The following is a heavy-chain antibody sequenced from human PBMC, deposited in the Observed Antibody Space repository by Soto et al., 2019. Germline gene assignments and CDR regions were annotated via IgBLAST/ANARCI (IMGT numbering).Heavy chain of an antibody. V-gene: IGHV3-11*01. Sequence: LRLSCAASGFTFSDYYMSWIRQAPGTGLEWVSYISSSGSTIYYADSVKGRFTISRDNAKNSLYLQMNSLRAEDTAVYYCARDLETCSSTSCYGPLYFGYWGQGTLVTVSS. J-gene: IGHJ4*01. CDR1: GFTFSDYY. D-gene: IGHD2-2*01. CDR3: ARDLETCSSTSCYGPLYFGY. CDR2: ISSSGSTI.